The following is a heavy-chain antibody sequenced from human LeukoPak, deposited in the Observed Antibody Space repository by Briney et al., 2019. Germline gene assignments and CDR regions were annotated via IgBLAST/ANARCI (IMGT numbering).Heavy chain of an antibody. J-gene: IGHJ5*02. CDR1: GGSISSYY. D-gene: IGHD2-2*01. Sequence: SETLSLTCTVSGGSISSYYWSWIRQPPGKGLEWIGYIYYSGSTNYNPSLKSRVTISVDTSKNQFSLKLSSVTAADTAVYYCARVGGRYCSSTSCYGNWFDPWGQGTLVTVSS. CDR2: IYYSGST. V-gene: IGHV4-59*01. CDR3: ARVGGRYCSSTSCYGNWFDP.